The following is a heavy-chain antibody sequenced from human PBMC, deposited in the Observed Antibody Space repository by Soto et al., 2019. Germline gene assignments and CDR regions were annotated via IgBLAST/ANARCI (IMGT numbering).Heavy chain of an antibody. D-gene: IGHD6-25*01. Sequence: SSETLSLTCAVYGGSFSGYYWSWIRQPPGKGLEWIGEINHSGSTNYNPSLKSRVTISVDMSKNQFSLKLSSVTAADTAVYYCAINGPLSGVHVRRAFDIWGQGTMVTVS. CDR1: GGSFSGYY. J-gene: IGHJ3*02. V-gene: IGHV4-34*01. CDR3: AINGPLSGVHVRRAFDI. CDR2: INHSGST.